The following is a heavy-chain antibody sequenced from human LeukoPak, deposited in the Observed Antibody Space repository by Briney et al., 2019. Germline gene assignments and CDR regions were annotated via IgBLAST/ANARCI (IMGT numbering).Heavy chain of an antibody. CDR1: GYRLTNNW. V-gene: IGHV5-51*01. J-gene: IGHJ5*02. CDR3: VRFALSSSLDH. CDR2: IYPGYSDA. Sequence: GESLKISCKISGYRLTNNWIGWGRQVPGKGLEWMGLIYPGYSDAKYSPSFQGQVTLSVDTSISTAYLQLGGLRASDTAIYYCVRFALSSSLDHWGQGPLVTVSS. D-gene: IGHD6-13*01.